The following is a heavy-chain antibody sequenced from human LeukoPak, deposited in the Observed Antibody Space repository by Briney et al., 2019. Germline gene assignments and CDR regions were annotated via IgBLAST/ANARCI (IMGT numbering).Heavy chain of an antibody. D-gene: IGHD1-26*01. CDR1: GFTFSSYAM. J-gene: IGHJ5*02. CDR3: ARAEWELPGANWFDP. V-gene: IGHV4-4*02. Sequence: GSLRLSCAASGFTFSSYAMSWVRQAPGKGLEWIGEIYHSGSTNYNPSLKSRVTISVDKSKNQFSLKLSSVTAADTAVYYCARAEWELPGANWFDPWGQGTLVTVSS. CDR2: IYHSGST.